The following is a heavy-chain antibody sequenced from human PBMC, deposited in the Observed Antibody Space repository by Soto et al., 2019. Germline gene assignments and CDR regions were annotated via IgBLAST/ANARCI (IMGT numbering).Heavy chain of an antibody. CDR3: ARQIYDSDTGPNFQYYFDS. J-gene: IGHJ4*02. Sequence: GESLKISCQGSGYSLAGYWITWVRQKPGTGLEWMGRIDPSDSQTYYSPSFRGHVTISVTKSITTVFLQWSSLRASGTAMYYCARQIYDSDTGPNFQYYFDSWGQGTPVTVSS. CDR1: GYSLAGYW. CDR2: IDPSDSQT. D-gene: IGHD3-22*01. V-gene: IGHV5-10-1*01.